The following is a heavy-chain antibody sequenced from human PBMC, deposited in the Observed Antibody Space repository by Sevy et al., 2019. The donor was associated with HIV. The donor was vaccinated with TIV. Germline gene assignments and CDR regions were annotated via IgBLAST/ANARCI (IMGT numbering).Heavy chain of an antibody. CDR3: ARGGGIYYDSRGFHPQYYFDS. CDR2: VYDSGNS. D-gene: IGHD3-22*01. Sequence: SETLSLTCAVSGGSINSFFWSWIRQSPGKGLEWIGYVYDSGNSEYNPSLRSQVTISVDTSKKQFSLKLGSVTAADTAVYYCARGGGIYYDSRGFHPQYYFDSWGQGTLVTVSS. J-gene: IGHJ4*02. CDR1: GGSINSFF. V-gene: IGHV4-59*01.